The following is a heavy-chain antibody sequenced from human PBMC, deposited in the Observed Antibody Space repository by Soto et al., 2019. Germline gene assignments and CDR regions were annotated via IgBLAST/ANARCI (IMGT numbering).Heavy chain of an antibody. CDR3: AAPRAAVPCTRYFDP. D-gene: IGHD6-19*01. V-gene: IGHV3-23*01. Sequence: GGPLRLACPASGFAFSNFAMSWVRQAPGKGLEWVSAIGSGSRGTHYAESVEDRFTISRDDSKNTLYLQLNSLPAAGTAVYYCAAPRAAVPCTRYFDPWGQGTPVTVSS. CDR1: GFAFSNFA. J-gene: IGHJ4*02. CDR2: IGSGSRGT.